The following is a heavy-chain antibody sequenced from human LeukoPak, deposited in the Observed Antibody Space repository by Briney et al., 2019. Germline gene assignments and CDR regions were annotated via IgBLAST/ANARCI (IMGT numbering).Heavy chain of an antibody. CDR2: INHSGST. CDR1: GGSFGGYY. V-gene: IGHV4-34*01. Sequence: SETLSLTCAVYGGSFGGYYWSWIRQPPGKGLEWIGEINHSGSTNYNPSLKSRVTISVDTSKNQFSLKLSSVTAADTAVHYCARVRGRPGVYMDVWGKGTTVTVSS. D-gene: IGHD3-10*01. J-gene: IGHJ6*03. CDR3: ARVRGRPGVYMDV.